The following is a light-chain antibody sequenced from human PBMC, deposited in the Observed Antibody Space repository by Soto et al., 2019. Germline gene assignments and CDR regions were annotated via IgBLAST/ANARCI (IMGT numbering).Light chain of an antibody. CDR1: QCVSSGY. V-gene: IGKV3-20*01. J-gene: IGKJ1*01. CDR2: GAS. CDR3: QQYGRSLWT. Sequence: EIVLTQSPGTLSLSPGERATLSCRASQCVSSGYLAWYQQKPGQPPRLLIYGASSRATGITDRFSDSGSGTDFTLTISRLEAEDFAVYYCQQYGRSLWTFGQGTKVEIK.